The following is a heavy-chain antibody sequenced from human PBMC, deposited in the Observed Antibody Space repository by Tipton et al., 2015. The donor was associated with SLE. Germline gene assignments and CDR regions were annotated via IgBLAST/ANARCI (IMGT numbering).Heavy chain of an antibody. J-gene: IGHJ4*02. CDR1: GGSFRGHY. D-gene: IGHD3-16*01. Sequence: TLSLTCTVSGGSFRGHYWSWVRQPPGKGLEWIGHIYDSGSTNYNPSLKSRASISVDTSRNQFSLKLSSVTAADTAVYYCARVMITFGGVRDWGQGTLVTVSS. CDR3: ARVMITFGGVRD. CDR2: IYDSGST. V-gene: IGHV4-59*08.